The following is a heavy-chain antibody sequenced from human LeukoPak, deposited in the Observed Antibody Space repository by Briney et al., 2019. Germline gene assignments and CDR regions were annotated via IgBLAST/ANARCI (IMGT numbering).Heavy chain of an antibody. Sequence: GSVKVSCKASGYTFTGYYMHWVRQAPGQGLEWMGWINPNSGGTNYAQKFQGRVTMTRDTSISTAYMELSRLRSDDTAVYYCARGGRPGIGDMDPRYYFDYWGQGTLVTVSS. V-gene: IGHV1-2*02. D-gene: IGHD2-21*01. CDR2: INPNSGGT. CDR3: ARGGRPGIGDMDPRYYFDY. J-gene: IGHJ4*02. CDR1: GYTFTGYY.